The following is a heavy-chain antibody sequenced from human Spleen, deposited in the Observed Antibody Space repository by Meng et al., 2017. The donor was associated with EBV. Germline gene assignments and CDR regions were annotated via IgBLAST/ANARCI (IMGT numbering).Heavy chain of an antibody. CDR1: LFPLSSSGVG. Sequence: ITLKESGPTLVKPTQTPTLPCTFLLFPLSSSGVGVGWIRQPPGKALEGLALIYWDDDKRYSPSLKSSLTITKDTPKNQVALTMTNMDPVDTATYYCARGRYCSGGSRYYFDYWGQGTLVTVSS. CDR3: ARGRYCSGGSRYYFDY. V-gene: IGHV2-5*02. CDR2: IYWDDDK. J-gene: IGHJ4*02. D-gene: IGHD2-15*01.